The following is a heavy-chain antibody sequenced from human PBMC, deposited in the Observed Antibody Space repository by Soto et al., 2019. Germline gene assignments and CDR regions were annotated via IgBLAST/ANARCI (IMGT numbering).Heavy chain of an antibody. CDR3: ARDYLRVVTRGGTYYSYALDV. Sequence: QVQLVESGGGVVQPGGSLRLSCAASGFTFSGYAIHWVRQAPGKGLEWLAVILHDGSNEYYADSVKGRFTISRDNAKNALYLQMNSLRTEDTAVYPCARDYLRVVTRGGTYYSYALDVWGQGTTVTVPS. D-gene: IGHD3-16*01. J-gene: IGHJ6*02. V-gene: IGHV3-30-3*01. CDR1: GFTFSGYA. CDR2: ILHDGSNE.